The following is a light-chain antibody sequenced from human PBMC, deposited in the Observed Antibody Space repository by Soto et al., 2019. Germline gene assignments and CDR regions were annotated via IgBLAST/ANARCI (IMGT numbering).Light chain of an antibody. CDR3: QSYASSLSGTV. Sequence: QSVLTQPPSVSGAPGQRVTISCTGSSSNIGAGYDVHWYQQLPGTAPKLLIYGNSNRPSGVPDRFSGSKSGTPASLAITGLQAEDEADYYCQSYASSLSGTVFGGGTKLTVL. V-gene: IGLV1-40*01. CDR2: GNS. CDR1: SSNIGAGYD. J-gene: IGLJ2*01.